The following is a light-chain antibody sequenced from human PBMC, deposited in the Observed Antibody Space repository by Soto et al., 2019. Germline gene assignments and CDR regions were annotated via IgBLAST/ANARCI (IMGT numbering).Light chain of an antibody. CDR1: QDIRTS. V-gene: IGKV1-33*01. Sequence: DLPMTQSPSSLSASVGDRVSITCQASQDIRTSLSWFQQKPGRAPKLLIYGASYLETGVPSRFRGSGSGTDFTFTISSLQPEDIATYYCQHYHNLPPFTFGPGTRVDVK. CDR2: GAS. CDR3: QHYHNLPPFT. J-gene: IGKJ3*01.